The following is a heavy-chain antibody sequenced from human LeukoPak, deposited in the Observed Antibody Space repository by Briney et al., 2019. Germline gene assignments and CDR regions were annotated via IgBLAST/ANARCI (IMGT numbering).Heavy chain of an antibody. CDR1: GGTFSSYA. D-gene: IGHD6-13*01. Sequence: ASVKVSCKASGGTFSSYAISWVRQAPGQGLEWMGRIIPILGIANYAQKFQGRVTITADKSPSTAYMELSSLRSEDTAVYYCASAAASYNWFDPWGQGTLVTVSS. J-gene: IGHJ5*02. CDR2: IIPILGIA. V-gene: IGHV1-69*04. CDR3: ASAAASYNWFDP.